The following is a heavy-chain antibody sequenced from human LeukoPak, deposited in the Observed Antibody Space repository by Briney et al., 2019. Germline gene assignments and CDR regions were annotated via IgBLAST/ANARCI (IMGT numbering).Heavy chain of an antibody. CDR1: GGSISSGGYY. Sequence: SETLSLTCTVSGGSISSGGYYWTWIRQHPGKGLEWIGYIYYSGSTYYNPSLKSRVTISVDTSKNQFSLKLSSVTAADTAVYYCARGRRTTVTTLPCHWFDPWAREPWSPSPQ. CDR2: IYYSGST. CDR3: ARGRRTTVTTLPCHWFDP. D-gene: IGHD4-17*01. J-gene: IGHJ5*02. V-gene: IGHV4-31*03.